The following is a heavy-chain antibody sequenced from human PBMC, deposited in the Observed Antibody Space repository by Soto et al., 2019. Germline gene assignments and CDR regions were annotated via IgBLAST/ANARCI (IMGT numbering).Heavy chain of an antibody. V-gene: IGHV1-18*01. D-gene: IGHD3-3*01. CDR1: GYTFTRYG. CDR3: AKIAVFGIVLGGKGLDP. J-gene: IGHJ5*02. Sequence: QVQLVQSGAEVKKPGASVNVSCKASGYTFTRYGIAWVRQAPGQGLEWMGWISGYNGNRNYVEKFQGRLTMTTDTSTSTAYMELRSLRSDDTAVYYCAKIAVFGIVLGGKGLDPWGQGTLVTVSS. CDR2: ISGYNGNR.